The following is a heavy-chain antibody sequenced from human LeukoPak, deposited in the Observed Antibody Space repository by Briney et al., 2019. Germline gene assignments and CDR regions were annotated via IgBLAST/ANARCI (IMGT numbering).Heavy chain of an antibody. J-gene: IGHJ4*02. CDR3: ARSLPYGTTWYGRSDF. D-gene: IGHD6-13*01. CDR1: GFTFSDYY. CDR2: ISSSGSVI. V-gene: IGHV3-11*01. Sequence: GGSLRLSCAVSGFTFSDYYMSWIRQTPEKGLEWVSYISSSGSVIFYADSVKGRFTISRDNAMNSLYLQMNSLRAEDTAIYYCARSLPYGTTWYGRSDFWGQGTLVTVSS.